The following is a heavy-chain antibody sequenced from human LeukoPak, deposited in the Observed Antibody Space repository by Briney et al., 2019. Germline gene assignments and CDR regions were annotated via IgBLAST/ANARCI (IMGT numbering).Heavy chain of an antibody. Sequence: PSETLSLTCAVYGGSFSGYYWTWIRQPPGKGLEWIGEINHSGSTNCNPSLKSRVTMSVDTSKNQFSLKLSSVTAADTAVYYCARLKSGSYYDAFDIWGQGTMVTVSS. V-gene: IGHV4-34*01. CDR1: GGSFSGYY. CDR3: ARLKSGSYYDAFDI. CDR2: INHSGST. D-gene: IGHD1-26*01. J-gene: IGHJ3*02.